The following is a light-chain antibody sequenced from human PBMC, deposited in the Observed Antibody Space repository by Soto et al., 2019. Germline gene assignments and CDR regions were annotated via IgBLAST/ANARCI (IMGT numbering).Light chain of an antibody. V-gene: IGKV1-5*01. J-gene: IGKJ3*01. CDR3: QPLHYYSVT. CDR2: DAS. CDR1: QSISAK. Sequence: DIQMTQSPSTLSASVGDRVTITCRASQSISAKLAWYQQKPGKPPKVLIHDASNLESGVPSRFSGSGSGTEFTLAVSSLQPDDLATDDYQPLHYYSVTFCAEINLDI.